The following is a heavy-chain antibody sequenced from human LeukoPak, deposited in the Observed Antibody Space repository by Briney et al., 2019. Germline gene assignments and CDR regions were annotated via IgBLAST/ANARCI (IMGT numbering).Heavy chain of an antibody. V-gene: IGHV4-59*01. CDR3: ASGDTAPLTLGY. Sequence: SETQSLTCTVSGGSISSYYWSWIRQPPGKGLEWIGYIDYSGSTNYNPPLKSRVTISVDTSKNQFSLKLSSVTAADTAVYYCASGDTAPLTLGYRGQGTLVTVSS. J-gene: IGHJ4*02. CDR2: IDYSGST. D-gene: IGHD5-18*01. CDR1: GGSISSYY.